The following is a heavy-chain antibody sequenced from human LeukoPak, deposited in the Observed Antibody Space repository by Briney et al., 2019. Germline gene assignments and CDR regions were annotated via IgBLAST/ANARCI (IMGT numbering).Heavy chain of an antibody. CDR2: IGNSGGST. D-gene: IGHD6-13*01. CDR3: VHSPRIAASHP. J-gene: IGHJ5*02. Sequence: PGGSLRLSCSASGFTFSSYSMHWGRQAPGKGVEYVSGIGNSGGSTSYADSVNSRFTISRDNSKNTLYLQMSSLTAEDTALYYCVHSPRIAASHPWGQGTLVTVSS. CDR1: GFTFSSYS. V-gene: IGHV3-64D*08.